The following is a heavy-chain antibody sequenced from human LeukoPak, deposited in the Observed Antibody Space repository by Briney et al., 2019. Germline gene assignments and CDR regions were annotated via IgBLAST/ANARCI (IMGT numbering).Heavy chain of an antibody. Sequence: ASVKVSCKASGGTFSSYAISWVRQATGQGLEWMGRIIPIFGTANYAQKFQGRVTITTDESTSTAYMELSSLRSEDTVVYYCASSYDYVWGRDYWGQGTLVTVSS. J-gene: IGHJ4*02. D-gene: IGHD3-16*01. CDR1: GGTFSSYA. CDR2: IIPIFGTA. CDR3: ASSYDYVWGRDY. V-gene: IGHV1-69*05.